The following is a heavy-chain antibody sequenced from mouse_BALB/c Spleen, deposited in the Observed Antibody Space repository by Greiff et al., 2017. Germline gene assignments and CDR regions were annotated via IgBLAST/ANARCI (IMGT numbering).Heavy chain of an antibody. CDR3: ARQAATGPYFDY. Sequence: EVKLMESGGGLVKPGGSLKLSCAASGFTFSSYAMSWVRQTPEKRLEWVASISSGGSTYYPDSVKGRFTISRDNARNILYLQMSSLRSEDTAMYYCARQAATGPYFDYWGQGTTLTVSS. D-gene: IGHD1-2*01. V-gene: IGHV5-6-5*01. CDR2: ISSGGST. J-gene: IGHJ2*01. CDR1: GFTFSSYA.